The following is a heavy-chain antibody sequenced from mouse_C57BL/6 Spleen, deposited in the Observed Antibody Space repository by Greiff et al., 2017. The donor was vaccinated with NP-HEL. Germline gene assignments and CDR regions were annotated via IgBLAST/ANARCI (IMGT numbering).Heavy chain of an antibody. CDR2: IDPSDSYT. J-gene: IGHJ4*01. D-gene: IGHD4-1*01. V-gene: IGHV1-69*01. Sequence: QVQLQQPGAELVMPGASVKLSCKASGYTFTSYWMHWVKQRPGQGLEWIGEIDPSDSYTNYNQKFKGKSTLTVDKSSSTAYMQLSSLTSEDSAVYYCARRLTGYAMDYWGQGTSVTVSS. CDR1: GYTFTSYW. CDR3: ARRLTGYAMDY.